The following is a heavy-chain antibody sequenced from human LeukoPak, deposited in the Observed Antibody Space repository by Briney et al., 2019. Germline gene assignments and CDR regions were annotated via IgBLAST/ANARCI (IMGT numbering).Heavy chain of an antibody. CDR2: MNPNSGNT. J-gene: IGHJ4*02. Sequence: ASVKVSCKASGYTFTSYDINWVRQAPGQGLEWMGWMNPNSGNTDYAQKFQGRVTMTRNTSISTAYMELSSLRSEDTAVYYCARVYDSSGYWGQGTLVTVSS. CDR3: ARVYDSSGY. D-gene: IGHD3-22*01. V-gene: IGHV1-8*01. CDR1: GYTFTSYD.